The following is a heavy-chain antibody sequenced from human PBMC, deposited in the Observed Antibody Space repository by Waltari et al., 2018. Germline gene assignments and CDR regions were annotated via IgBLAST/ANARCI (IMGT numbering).Heavy chain of an antibody. V-gene: IGHV3-23*04. CDR3: AKGIRATATYFYMDV. CDR1: GFTFSTYA. D-gene: IGHD3-10*01. J-gene: IGHJ6*03. Sequence: EARLEESGGGLEQPGKSLRLSCSASGFTFSTYALPWVRQAPGKGLEWFSSISDDGQTSFYADSVKGRCIISRDNSKSTLFLHLNSLRGDDTARYYCAKGIRATATYFYMDVWGKGTTVTVSS. CDR2: ISDDGQTS.